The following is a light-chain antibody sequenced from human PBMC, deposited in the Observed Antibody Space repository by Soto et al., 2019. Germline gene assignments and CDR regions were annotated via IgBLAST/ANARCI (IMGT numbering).Light chain of an antibody. CDR3: QQYGSSLTWT. CDR2: GAS. Sequence: EIVLTQSPGTLSLSPGERATLSCRAIQSVSSSYLAWYQQKPGRAPRLLIYGASSRATGIPDRFSGSGSGTDFTLTISRLEPEDFAVYYCQQYGSSLTWTFGQGTKVDI. CDR1: QSVSSSY. V-gene: IGKV3-20*01. J-gene: IGKJ1*01.